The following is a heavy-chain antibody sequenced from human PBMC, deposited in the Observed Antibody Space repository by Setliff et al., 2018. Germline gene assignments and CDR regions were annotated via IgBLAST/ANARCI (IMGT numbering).Heavy chain of an antibody. Sequence: PGGSLSLSCAASGFTFSYAMSWVRQAPGKGLEWVGRIKSKTDGGTTDYAAPVKGRFTISRDDSKNTLYLQMNSLKTEDTAVYYCTTPLIVVVPAATLRGYSGYEITDYWGQGTLVTVSS. CDR2: IKSKTDGGTT. V-gene: IGHV3-15*01. J-gene: IGHJ4*02. CDR1: GFTFSYA. D-gene: IGHD2-2*01. CDR3: TTPLIVVVPAATLRGYSGYEITDY.